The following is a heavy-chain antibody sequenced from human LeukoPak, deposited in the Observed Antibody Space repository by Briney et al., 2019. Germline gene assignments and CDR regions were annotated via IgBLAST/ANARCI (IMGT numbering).Heavy chain of an antibody. CDR3: ARSFAESY. D-gene: IGHD3-10*01. V-gene: IGHV4-38-2*02. CDR2: IYHSGST. Sequence: PSETLSLTCTVSGYSISSGYYWGWIRQPPGKGLEWIGSIYHSGSTYYNPSLKSRVTISVDTSKNQFSLKLSSVTAADTAVYYCARSFAESYWGQGTLVTVSS. J-gene: IGHJ4*02. CDR1: GYSISSGYY.